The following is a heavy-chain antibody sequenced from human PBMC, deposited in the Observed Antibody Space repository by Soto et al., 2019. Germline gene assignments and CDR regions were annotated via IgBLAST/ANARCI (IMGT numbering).Heavy chain of an antibody. V-gene: IGHV1-69*19. CDR2: ISPMFGAA. J-gene: IGHJ4*02. CDR3: AREVQVHTPAFVY. Sequence: QVQLVQSGAEMKKPGSSVKVSCRSSGGTFNTYAMNWVRQAPGQGPEWMGDISPMFGAANYAPKFQGRVTITADESKGTSYMQLSSLTSEDTALYFCAREVQVHTPAFVYWGQGTLVTVSS. D-gene: IGHD3-10*01. CDR1: GGTFNTYA.